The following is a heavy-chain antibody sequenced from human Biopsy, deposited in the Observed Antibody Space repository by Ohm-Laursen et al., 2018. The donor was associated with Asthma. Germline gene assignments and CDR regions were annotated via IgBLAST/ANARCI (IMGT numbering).Heavy chain of an antibody. V-gene: IGHV1-24*01. J-gene: IGHJ4*02. CDR2: HDHEEGGT. CDR3: ASDFPKDYVRYNFQF. CDR1: GYSLTDLS. Sequence: ASVKVSCKISGYSLTDLSMHWVRQAPGQGLEWMGGHDHEEGGTENARRFQGRVTMTEDTSTDTAYMELSSLSPDDTAVYYCASDFPKDYVRYNFQFWGQGTLVTVSS. D-gene: IGHD4-17*01.